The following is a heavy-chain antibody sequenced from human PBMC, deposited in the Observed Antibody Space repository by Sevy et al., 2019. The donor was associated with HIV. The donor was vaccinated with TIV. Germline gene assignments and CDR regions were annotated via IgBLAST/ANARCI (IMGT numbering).Heavy chain of an antibody. CDR3: ARDPNSDGTDAFHI. Sequence: SETLSLTCTVSGGSISSGGHYWSWIRQHPGKGLEWIGYIYYSGTTYYNPYLKSRVTISLDTSKNQFSLKLSSVTAADTAVYFCARDPNSDGTDAFHIWGQGTMVTVSS. V-gene: IGHV4-31*03. J-gene: IGHJ3*02. CDR1: GGSISSGGHY. D-gene: IGHD1-1*01. CDR2: IYYSGTT.